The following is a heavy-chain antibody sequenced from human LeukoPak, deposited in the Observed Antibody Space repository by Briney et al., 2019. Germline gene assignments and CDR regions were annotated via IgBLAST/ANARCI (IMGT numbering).Heavy chain of an antibody. V-gene: IGHV4-34*01. J-gene: IGHJ4*02. CDR1: GGSFSGYY. CDR2: INHSGST. D-gene: IGHD5-24*01. Sequence: SETLSLTCAVYGGSFSGYYWSWIRQPPGKGLEWIGEINHSGSTNYNPSLKSRVTISVDTSKNQFSLKLSSVTAADTAVYYCARTIPGRDGYKLDYWGQGTLVTVSS. CDR3: ARTIPGRDGYKLDY.